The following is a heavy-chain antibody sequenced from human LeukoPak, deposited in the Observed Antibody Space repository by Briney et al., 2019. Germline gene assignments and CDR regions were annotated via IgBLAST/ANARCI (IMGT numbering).Heavy chain of an antibody. D-gene: IGHD5-18*01. J-gene: IGHJ4*02. V-gene: IGHV4-39*01. CDR1: GDSISSGNYY. Sequence: SETLSLTCTVSGDSISSGNYYWGGIRQPPGKGLEWIGSIYYSGSTYYNPSLKSRVTISVDTSKNQFSLKLSSVTAADTAVYYCARNVDVDTAMVIDYWGQGTPVTVSS. CDR3: ARNVDVDTAMVIDY. CDR2: IYYSGST.